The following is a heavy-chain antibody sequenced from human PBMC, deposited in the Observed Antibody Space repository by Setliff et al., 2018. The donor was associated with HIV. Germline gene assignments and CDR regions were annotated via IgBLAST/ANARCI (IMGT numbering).Heavy chain of an antibody. CDR1: GGSISSSSSY. Sequence: SETLSLTCTVSGGSISSSSSYWGWIRQSPGKGLEWIGSIYYSGSTDYNPSLKSRVAISVDTSKDKCSLRLSSVHAADTAVYYCTRHGAYYEYNYDGSGYYRHFDSWGQGTLVTVSS. CDR3: TRHGAYYEYNYDGSGYYRHFDS. J-gene: IGHJ5*01. CDR2: IYYSGST. D-gene: IGHD3-22*01. V-gene: IGHV4-39*01.